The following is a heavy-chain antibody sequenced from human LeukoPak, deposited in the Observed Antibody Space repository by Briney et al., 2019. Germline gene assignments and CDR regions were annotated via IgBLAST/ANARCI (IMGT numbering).Heavy chain of an antibody. CDR2: ISGSGGST. V-gene: IGHV3-23*01. D-gene: IGHD6-6*01. CDR3: ARYTAARSGYYYYYMDV. CDR1: GFTFSSYA. J-gene: IGHJ6*03. Sequence: GGSLRLSCTTSGFTFSSYALSWVRQAPGKGLEWVSAISGSGGSTYYADSVKGRFTISRDNSKNTLYLQMNSLRAEDTAVYYCARYTAARSGYYYYYMDVWGKGTTVTVSS.